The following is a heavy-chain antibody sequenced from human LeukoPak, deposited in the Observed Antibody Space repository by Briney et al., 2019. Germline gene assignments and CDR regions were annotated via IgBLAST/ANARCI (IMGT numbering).Heavy chain of an antibody. CDR2: IYWSDDE. CDR1: GFSLSTSGVG. J-gene: IGHJ1*01. Sequence: ASGPTLVKPTRTLTLTCTFSGFSLSTSGVGVGWIRQPPGKALEWLALIYWSDDERYSPSLKSRLTITKDTSKNHVVLTMTNMDPVDTATYYCAHSFYGISPEYFNQWGQGTLVTVSS. V-gene: IGHV2-5*01. D-gene: IGHD3-22*01. CDR3: AHSFYGISPEYFNQ.